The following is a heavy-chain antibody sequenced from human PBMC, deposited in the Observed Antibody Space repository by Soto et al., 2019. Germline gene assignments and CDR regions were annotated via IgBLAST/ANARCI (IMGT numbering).Heavy chain of an antibody. CDR2: IDPSDSYT. J-gene: IGHJ6*02. CDR1: GYSFTSYW. CDR3: ARHEPPYGSGDNYYYYGMDV. V-gene: IGHV5-10-1*01. Sequence: GESLKISCKGSGYSFTSYWISWVRQMPGKGLEWMGRIDPSDSYTNYSPSFQGHVTISADKSISTAYLQWSSLKASDTAMYYCARHEPPYGSGDNYYYYGMDVWGQGTTVTISS. D-gene: IGHD3-10*01.